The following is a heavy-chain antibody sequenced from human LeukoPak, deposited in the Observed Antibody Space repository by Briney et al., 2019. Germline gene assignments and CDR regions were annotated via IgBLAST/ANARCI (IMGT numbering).Heavy chain of an antibody. CDR1: GFTLGDYN. D-gene: IGHD4-23*01. V-gene: IGHV3-21*01. CDR3: ASLYDGGNPFDY. Sequence: GGSLRLSCVASGFTLGDYNMNWVRQAPGKGLEWVSAITRSSTYMNYADSVKGRFTISRDNAKNSLYLQMNSLRAEDTAVYYCASLYDGGNPFDYWGQGTLVTVSS. CDR2: ITRSSTYM. J-gene: IGHJ4*02.